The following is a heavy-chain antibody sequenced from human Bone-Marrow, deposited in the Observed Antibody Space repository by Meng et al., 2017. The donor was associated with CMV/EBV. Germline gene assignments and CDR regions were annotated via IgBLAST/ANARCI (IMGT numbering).Heavy chain of an antibody. CDR3: ARDGEDIVVVPALMEKTGWFDP. D-gene: IGHD2-2*01. V-gene: IGHV3-30-3*01. Sequence: GRSLKISCAASGFTFSSYAMHWVRQAPGKGLEWVAVISYDGSNKYYADSVKGRFTISRDNSKNTLYLQMNSLRAEDTAVYYCARDGEDIVVVPALMEKTGWFDPWGQGTLVTVSS. J-gene: IGHJ5*02. CDR2: ISYDGSNK. CDR1: GFTFSSYA.